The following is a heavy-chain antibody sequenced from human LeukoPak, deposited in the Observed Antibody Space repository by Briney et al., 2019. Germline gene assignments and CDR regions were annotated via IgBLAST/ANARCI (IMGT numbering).Heavy chain of an antibody. J-gene: IGHJ4*02. CDR3: ARGIYGNFDY. V-gene: IGHV3-74*01. CDR2: INNEGNDT. CDR1: GFTFSKYW. Sequence: GGSLKLSCAASGFTFSKYWMHWVRQVPRKGLIWVSRINNEGNDTNYADSVRGRFTISRDNAKNTLYLQMNSLRAEDTAVYYCARGIYGNFDYWGQGSLVTVSS. D-gene: IGHD3-10*01.